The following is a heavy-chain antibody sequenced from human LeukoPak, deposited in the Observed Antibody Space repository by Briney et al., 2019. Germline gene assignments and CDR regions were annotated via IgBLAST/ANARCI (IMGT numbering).Heavy chain of an antibody. CDR3: AKDGVVSREPAAFDV. D-gene: IGHD3-3*01. CDR2: IRYDGGNK. Sequence: GGSLRLSCAASGFTFSSYGMHWVRQVPGKGLEWVTFIRYDGGNKYYADSVKGRFAISRDNSKNTLYLQMNSLRGEDTAVYYCAKDGVVSREPAAFDVWGQGTMVTVSS. V-gene: IGHV3-30*02. J-gene: IGHJ3*01. CDR1: GFTFSSYG.